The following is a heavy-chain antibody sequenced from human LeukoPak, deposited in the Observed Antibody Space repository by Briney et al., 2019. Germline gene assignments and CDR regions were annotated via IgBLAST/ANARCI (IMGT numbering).Heavy chain of an antibody. CDR1: GFTFTDYY. V-gene: IGHV3-11*04. CDR2: ISSSSSTI. D-gene: IGHD6-6*01. CDR3: ARGRDSSSSYPGY. J-gene: IGHJ4*02. Sequence: GGSLRLSCAASGFTFTDYYMSWIRQAPGKGLEWVSHISSSSSTIYYVDSVKGRFTISRDNVKNSLYLQMNSLRAEDTAVYYCARGRDSSSSYPGYWGQGTLVTVSS.